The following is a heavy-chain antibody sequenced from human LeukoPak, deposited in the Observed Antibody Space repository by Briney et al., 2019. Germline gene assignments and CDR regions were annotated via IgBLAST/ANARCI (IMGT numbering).Heavy chain of an antibody. D-gene: IGHD3-16*01. Sequence: PGGSLRLSCAGSGLTFTRFWMHWVRQAPGKGLVWVSRINVEGTTTTYADSVEGRFTISRDENTLYLQMNHLRVDDTAVYYCTSGGEEPFDYWGQGTLVTVSS. CDR1: GLTFTRFW. V-gene: IGHV3-74*01. CDR2: INVEGTTT. CDR3: TSGGEEPFDY. J-gene: IGHJ4*02.